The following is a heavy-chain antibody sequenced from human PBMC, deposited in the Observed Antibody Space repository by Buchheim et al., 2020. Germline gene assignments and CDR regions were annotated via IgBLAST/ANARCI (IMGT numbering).Heavy chain of an antibody. Sequence: QLQLQESGPGLVKPSETLSLTCTVSGGSISSSSYYWGWIRQPPGKGLEWIGSIYYSGSTYYNPSLKSQVTISVDTSKNQFSLKLSSVTAADTAVYYCAGHPGYSSGWYVLYYFDYWGQGTL. V-gene: IGHV4-39*01. CDR1: GGSISSSSYY. CDR3: AGHPGYSSGWYVLYYFDY. CDR2: IYYSGST. D-gene: IGHD6-19*01. J-gene: IGHJ4*02.